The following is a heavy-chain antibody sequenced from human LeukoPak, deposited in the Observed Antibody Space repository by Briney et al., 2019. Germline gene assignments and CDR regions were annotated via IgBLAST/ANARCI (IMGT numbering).Heavy chain of an antibody. D-gene: IGHD6-19*01. Sequence: ASVKVSCKASGFTFTSSAMQWVRQARGQRLEWIGWIVVGSGNTNYAQKFQERVTITRDMSTSTAYMELSSLRSEDTAVYYCAADLVAGRAKNAFDIWGQGTMVTVSS. J-gene: IGHJ3*02. CDR2: IVVGSGNT. CDR3: AADLVAGRAKNAFDI. V-gene: IGHV1-58*02. CDR1: GFTFTSSA.